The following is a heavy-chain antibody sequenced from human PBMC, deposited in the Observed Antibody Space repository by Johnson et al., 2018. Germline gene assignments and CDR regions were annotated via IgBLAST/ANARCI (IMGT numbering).Heavy chain of an antibody. D-gene: IGHD2-21*02. CDR2: ISWNSGSI. CDR1: GFTFDDYA. Sequence: VQLVESGGGLVQPGRSLRLSCAASGFTFDDYAMHWVRQAPGKGLEWVSGISWNSGSIGYADSVKGRFTISRDNAKNSLYLQMNSLRAEDTALYYCAKDKGQIGLVAASGAFDIWGQGTMVTVSS. CDR3: AKDKGQIGLVAASGAFDI. J-gene: IGHJ3*02. V-gene: IGHV3-9*01.